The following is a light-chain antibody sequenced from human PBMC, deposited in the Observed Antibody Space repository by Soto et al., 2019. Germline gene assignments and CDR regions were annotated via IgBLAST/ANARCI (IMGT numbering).Light chain of an antibody. V-gene: IGLV1-40*01. Sequence: QSLLTQPPSVSGARGQRFTISCTGSISNIGAGYDVHWYQQLPGTAPKLLIYGNSNRPSGVPDRFSGSKYGTSASLAITGLQAEDEADYYCKSYDSSLSGYVFGTGTKVTVL. J-gene: IGLJ1*01. CDR1: ISNIGAGYD. CDR2: GNS. CDR3: KSYDSSLSGYV.